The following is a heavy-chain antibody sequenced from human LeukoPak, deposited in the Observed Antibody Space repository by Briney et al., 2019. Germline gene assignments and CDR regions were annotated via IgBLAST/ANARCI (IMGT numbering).Heavy chain of an antibody. V-gene: IGHV3-30*02. Sequence: GGSLRLSCAASGFTFSSYGMHWVRQAPGKGLEWVAFIRYDGSSKYYADSVKGRFTISRDNSKNTLYLQMNSLRAEDTAVYYCAKDAGVAPGAFDIWGQGTMVTVSS. CDR2: IRYDGSSK. D-gene: IGHD7-27*01. J-gene: IGHJ3*02. CDR3: AKDAGVAPGAFDI. CDR1: GFTFSSYG.